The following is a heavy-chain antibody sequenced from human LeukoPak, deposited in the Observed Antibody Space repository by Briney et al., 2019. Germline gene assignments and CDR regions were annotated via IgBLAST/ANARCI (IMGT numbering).Heavy chain of an antibody. CDR3: ARRGRLAGTTVASGAFDI. J-gene: IGHJ3*02. CDR1: GGTFSSYA. D-gene: IGHD4-23*01. CDR2: IIPTFGTA. V-gene: IGHV1-69*01. Sequence: SVKVSCKASGGTFSSYAISWVRQAPGQGLEWMGGIIPTFGTANYAQKFQGRVTITADESTSTAYVELSSLRSEDTAVYYCARRGRLAGTTVASGAFDIWGQGTMVTVSS.